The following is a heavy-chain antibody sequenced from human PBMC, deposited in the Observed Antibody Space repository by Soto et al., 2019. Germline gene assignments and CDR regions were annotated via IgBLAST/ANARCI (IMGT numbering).Heavy chain of an antibody. CDR3: ARARVVPAATYFDY. CDR2: TYYRSKWYN. CDR1: GDSVSSNSAA. D-gene: IGHD2-2*01. Sequence: SQTLSLTCAISGDSVSSNSAAWNCIRQSPSRGLEWLGRTYYRSKWYNDYAVSVKSRITINPDTSKNQFSLQLNSVTPEDTAVYYCARARVVPAATYFDYWGQGTLVTVSS. J-gene: IGHJ4*02. V-gene: IGHV6-1*01.